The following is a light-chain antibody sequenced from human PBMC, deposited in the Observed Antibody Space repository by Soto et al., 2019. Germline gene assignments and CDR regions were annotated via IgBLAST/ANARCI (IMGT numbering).Light chain of an antibody. J-gene: IGKJ3*01. CDR2: AAS. CDR3: QKYSSVPV. Sequence: DIQMTQSPTSLSASVGDRVTITCRASQGIRNFVAWYQQKPGKAPKLLIYAASTLQSGVPSRFSGSGSGTDFTLTINSLQPEDVPTYSCQKYSSVPVFGPGTKVEI. V-gene: IGKV1-27*01. CDR1: QGIRNF.